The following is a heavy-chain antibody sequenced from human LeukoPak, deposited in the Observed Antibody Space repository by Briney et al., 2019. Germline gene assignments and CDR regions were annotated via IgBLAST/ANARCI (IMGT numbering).Heavy chain of an antibody. J-gene: IGHJ5*02. CDR2: IYYSGST. CDR3: ARVALDWFDP. CDR1: GGSISSYY. Sequence: SETLSLTCTVSGGSISSYYWSWIRQPPGKGLEWIGYIYYSGSTNYNPSLKSRVTISVDTSKNQFSLKLSSVTAAGTAVYYCARVALDWFDPWGQGTLVTVSS. V-gene: IGHV4-59*01.